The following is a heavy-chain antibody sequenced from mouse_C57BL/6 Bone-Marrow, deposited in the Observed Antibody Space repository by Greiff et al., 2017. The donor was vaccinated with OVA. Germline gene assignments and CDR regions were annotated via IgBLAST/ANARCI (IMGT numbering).Heavy chain of an antibody. CDR2: IRNKANGYTT. J-gene: IGHJ4*01. Sequence: DVMLVESGGGLVQPGGSLRLSCATSGFTFTDYYMSWVRQPPGKALEWLGFIRNKANGYTTEYSASVKGRFTISRDNSQSILYLQMNTLRAEDSATYYCARKLGGYAMDYWGQGTSVTVSS. D-gene: IGHD4-1*01. CDR1: GFTFTDYY. CDR3: ARKLGGYAMDY. V-gene: IGHV7-3*02.